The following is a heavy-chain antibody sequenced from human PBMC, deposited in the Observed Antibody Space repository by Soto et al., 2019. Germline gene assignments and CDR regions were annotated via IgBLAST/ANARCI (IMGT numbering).Heavy chain of an antibody. V-gene: IGHV3-33*01. CDR1: GFTFSSYG. CDR2: IWYDGSNK. D-gene: IGHD2-2*03. J-gene: IGHJ6*02. Sequence: LRLSCAASGFTFSSYGMHWVRQAPGKGLEWVAVIWYDGSNKYYADSVKGRFTISRDNSKNTLYLQMNSLRAEDTAVYYCAREGVDIVVVPAAYGMDVWGQGTTVTVSS. CDR3: AREGVDIVVVPAAYGMDV.